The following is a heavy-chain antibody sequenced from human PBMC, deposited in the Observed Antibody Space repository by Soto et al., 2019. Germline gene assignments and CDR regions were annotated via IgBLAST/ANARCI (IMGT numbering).Heavy chain of an antibody. CDR3: AADYISGSYMGY. Sequence: ASVKVSCKASGFTFTSSAVQWVRQARGQRLEWIGWIVVGSGNTNYAQKFQERVTITRDMSTSTAYMELSSLRSEDTAVYYCAADYISGSYMGYWGQGTLVTVSS. J-gene: IGHJ4*02. V-gene: IGHV1-58*01. CDR1: GFTFTSSA. D-gene: IGHD1-26*01. CDR2: IVVGSGNT.